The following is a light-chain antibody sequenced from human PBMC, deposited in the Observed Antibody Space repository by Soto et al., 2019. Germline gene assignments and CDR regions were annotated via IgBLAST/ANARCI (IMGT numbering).Light chain of an antibody. CDR1: QSVSVN. V-gene: IGKV3-15*01. J-gene: IGKJ2*01. CDR2: DAS. CDR3: LQYNTWPYT. Sequence: EVVMTQSPGTLSVSPGEGATLSCRASQSVSVNLAWYQHRPGQAPRPLIYDASTRAIGVPARFSGMGSETDFHLTSSGLQSEDFAFYYCLQYNTWPYTFGRGTKLEI.